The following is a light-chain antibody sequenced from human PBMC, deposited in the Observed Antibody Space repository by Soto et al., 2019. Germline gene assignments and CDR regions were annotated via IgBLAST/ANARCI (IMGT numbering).Light chain of an antibody. J-gene: IGKJ1*01. V-gene: IGKV3-20*01. CDR2: GAS. CDR3: QQYGGSPL. Sequence: EIVLTQSPGTLSLSPGERATLSCRASQGISSNNLAWYQQKTGQAPRLLIYGASSRATGIPDRFSGSGSGTDFTLTISRLEPEDSAVYYCQQYGGSPLFGQGPKVEIK. CDR1: QGISSNN.